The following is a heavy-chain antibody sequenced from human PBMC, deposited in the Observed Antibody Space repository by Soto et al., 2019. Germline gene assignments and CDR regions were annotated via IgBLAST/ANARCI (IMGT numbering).Heavy chain of an antibody. CDR3: AKVWAPIGAAAPLWGFDY. D-gene: IGHD6-13*01. J-gene: IGHJ4*02. CDR2: ISGSGGST. V-gene: IGHV3-23*01. CDR1: GFTFSSYA. Sequence: GGSLRLSCAASGFTFSSYAMSWVRQAPGKGLEWVSAISGSGGSTYYADSVKGRFTISRDNSKNTLYLQMNSLRAEDTAVYYCAKVWAPIGAAAPLWGFDYWGQGTLVTVSS.